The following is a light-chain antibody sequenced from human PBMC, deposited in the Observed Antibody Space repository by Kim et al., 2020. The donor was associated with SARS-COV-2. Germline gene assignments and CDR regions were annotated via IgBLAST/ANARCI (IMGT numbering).Light chain of an antibody. V-gene: IGKV1-39*01. CDR3: QQYYDTPAT. CDR2: ASS. Sequence: DIQMTQSPSSLSASVGDRVTITCRASQTVDTYLSWYYQKPGQAPKLLIYASSTLQNGVPSRFSGAGSGIHFTLTINSLQPDDFGRYYSQQYYDTPATFGQGTKLEI. CDR1: QTVDTY. J-gene: IGKJ2*01.